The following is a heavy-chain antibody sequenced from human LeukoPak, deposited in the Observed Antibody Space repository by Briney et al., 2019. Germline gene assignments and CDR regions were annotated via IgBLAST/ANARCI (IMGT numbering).Heavy chain of an antibody. V-gene: IGHV4-39*07. Sequence: SETLSLTCTVSGGSISSSSYYWGWIRQPPGKGLEWIGCISYTGSTNYNHSLKSRVTISVDTSKNQFSLKLSSVTAADTAVYYCARGYSNSWYYFDYWGQGTLVTVSS. CDR1: GGSISSSSYY. D-gene: IGHD6-13*01. CDR3: ARGYSNSWYYFDY. J-gene: IGHJ4*02. CDR2: ISYTGST.